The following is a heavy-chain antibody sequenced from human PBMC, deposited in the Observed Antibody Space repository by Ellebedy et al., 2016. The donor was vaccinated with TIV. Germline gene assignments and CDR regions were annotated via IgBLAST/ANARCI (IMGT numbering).Heavy chain of an antibody. V-gene: IGHV3-9*03. D-gene: IGHD6-13*01. CDR3: AKDLGAAAGPSRYYGMDV. Sequence: PGGSLRLSCAASGFTFADSAMHWVRHAPGKGEEWVSGISWNSGSIGYADSVMGRFTISRDNAKNSLYLQMNSLRAEDMALYYCAKDLGAAAGPSRYYGMDVWGQGTTVTVSS. CDR2: ISWNSGSI. J-gene: IGHJ6*02. CDR1: GFTFADSA.